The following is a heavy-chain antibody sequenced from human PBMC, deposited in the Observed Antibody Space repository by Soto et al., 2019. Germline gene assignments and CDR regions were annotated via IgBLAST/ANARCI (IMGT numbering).Heavy chain of an antibody. CDR2: ISGSGRTI. Sequence: QVQLVESGGGLVKPGGSLRLSCAASGIIFSDYMSWVRQAPGKGLEWLSYISGSGRTIYSADSVKGRFTISRDNATNSLHLQMNNLRAEDTAVYYCARLPFPWGWFDPWGQGTLVTVSS. CDR1: GIIFSDY. V-gene: IGHV3-11*01. CDR3: ARLPFPWGWFDP. J-gene: IGHJ5*02. D-gene: IGHD3-16*01.